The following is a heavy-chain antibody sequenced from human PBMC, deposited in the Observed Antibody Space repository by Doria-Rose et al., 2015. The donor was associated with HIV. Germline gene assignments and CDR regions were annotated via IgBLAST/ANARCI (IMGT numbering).Heavy chain of an antibody. D-gene: IGHD6-13*01. CDR1: GVSLSSPGMG. CDR2: IFSDDER. Sequence: SGPVLVKPTGTLTLTCTVSGVSLSSPGMGVSWIRQPPGKALEWLANIFSDDERSYKTSLKSRLTISRGTYKSQVVLTMTDMDPVDTATYYCARIKSSRWYHKYYFDFWGQGTLVIVSA. V-gene: IGHV2-26*01. CDR3: ARIKSSRWYHKYYFDF. J-gene: IGHJ4*02.